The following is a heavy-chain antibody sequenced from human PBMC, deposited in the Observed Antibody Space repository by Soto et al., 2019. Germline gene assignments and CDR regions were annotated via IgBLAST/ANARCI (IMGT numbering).Heavy chain of an antibody. Sequence: GGSLRLSCAASGFTFTRYSMNWVRQAPGKGLEWVSSISSTTNYIYYGDSMKGRFTISRDNAKNTLYLEMNSLRAEDTAVYYCARESEDLTSNFDYWGQGTLVTVSS. CDR2: ISSTTNYI. CDR1: GFTFTRYS. V-gene: IGHV3-21*06. CDR3: ARESEDLTSNFDY. J-gene: IGHJ4*02.